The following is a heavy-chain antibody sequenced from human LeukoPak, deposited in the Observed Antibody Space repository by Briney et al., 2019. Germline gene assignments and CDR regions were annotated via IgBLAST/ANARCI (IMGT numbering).Heavy chain of an antibody. J-gene: IGHJ4*02. Sequence: GGSLRLSCAASGFTFSSFEMDWVRQAPGKGPEWVSYISSSGSTIHYADSVKGRFTISRDNAKNSLSLQVNSLRADDTAVYYCARVGSLAAAGTPDYWGQGTLVTVSS. CDR3: ARVGSLAAAGTPDY. CDR1: GFTFSSFE. CDR2: ISSSGSTI. V-gene: IGHV3-48*03. D-gene: IGHD6-13*01.